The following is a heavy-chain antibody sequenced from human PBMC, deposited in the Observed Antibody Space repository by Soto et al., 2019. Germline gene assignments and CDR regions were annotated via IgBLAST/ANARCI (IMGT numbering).Heavy chain of an antibody. CDR1: GFTFSYYP. CDR3: ARLPGALVAVLYIYTLDGREPRSDVDV. J-gene: IGHJ6*02. D-gene: IGHD6-19*01. V-gene: IGHV3-30-3*01. CDR2: ISFDGSNK. Sequence: QMQLVESGGGVVQPGRSLRLSCAASGFTFSYYPMHWVRQAPGKGLEWVAVISFDGSNKYYADSVKGRFTISKDNSKNTLYLQMNSLRGADTAVYYCARLPGALVAVLYIYTLDGREPRSDVDVWGQGNTVTVSS.